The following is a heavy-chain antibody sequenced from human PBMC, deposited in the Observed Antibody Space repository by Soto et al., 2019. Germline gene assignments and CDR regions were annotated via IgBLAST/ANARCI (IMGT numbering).Heavy chain of an antibody. CDR1: GGSISSYY. Sequence: PSETLSLTCTVSGGSISSYYWSWIRQPPGKGLEWIGYIYYSGITNYNPSLKSRVTISVDTSKNQFSLKLTSVTAADAAVYYCAAATLPGARFYGMDVWGQGSTVTVSS. V-gene: IGHV4-59*08. CDR2: IYYSGIT. CDR3: AAATLPGARFYGMDV. J-gene: IGHJ6*02. D-gene: IGHD2-2*01.